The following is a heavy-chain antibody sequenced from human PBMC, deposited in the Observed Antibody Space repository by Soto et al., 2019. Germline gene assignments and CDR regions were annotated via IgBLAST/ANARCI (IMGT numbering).Heavy chain of an antibody. CDR1: GYTLTSHH. Sequence: QVQLVQSGAEVQKPGASVKVSCQASGYTLTSHHLHWVRQAPGQGLEWMGIINPNDGGTLYAQKFRGSVTMTRDTSTSTAYMELSSLRSEDTAVYYCARVAWQSLDYWGQGTLVTVSS. D-gene: IGHD5-12*01. J-gene: IGHJ4*02. V-gene: IGHV1-46*01. CDR3: ARVAWQSLDY. CDR2: INPNDGGT.